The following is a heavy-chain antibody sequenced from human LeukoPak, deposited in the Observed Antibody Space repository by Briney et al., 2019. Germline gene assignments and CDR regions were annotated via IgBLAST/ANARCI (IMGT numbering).Heavy chain of an antibody. D-gene: IGHD3-3*01. Sequence: GASVKVSCKASGGTFSSYAISWVRQAPGQGLEWMGRVIPILGIANYAQKFQGRVTITADKSTSTAYMELSSLRSEDTAVYYCARSLDTRASLDTTFGVAAPPGYFDLWGRGTLVTVSS. CDR3: ARSLDTRASLDTTFGVAAPPGYFDL. V-gene: IGHV1-69*04. CDR1: GGTFSSYA. CDR2: VIPILGIA. J-gene: IGHJ2*01.